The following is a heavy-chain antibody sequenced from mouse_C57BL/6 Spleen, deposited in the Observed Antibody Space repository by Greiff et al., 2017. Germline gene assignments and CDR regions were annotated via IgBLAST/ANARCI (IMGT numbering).Heavy chain of an antibody. J-gene: IGHJ2*01. Sequence: VQLQQSGPELVKPGASVKLSCKASGYTFTSYDINWVKQRPGQGLEWIGWIYPRDGSTKYNEKFKGKATLTVDTSSSTAYMELHSLTSEDSAVYFCARGREIYYGNFDYWGQGTTLTVSS. CDR2: IYPRDGST. D-gene: IGHD2-1*01. CDR3: ARGREIYYGNFDY. CDR1: GYTFTSYD. V-gene: IGHV1-85*01.